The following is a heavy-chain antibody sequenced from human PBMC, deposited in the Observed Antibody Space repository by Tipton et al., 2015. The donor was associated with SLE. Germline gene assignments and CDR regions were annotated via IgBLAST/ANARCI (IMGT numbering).Heavy chain of an antibody. CDR3: ASSRAGRDNVWGSPPDY. CDR1: GGSVSSGSYY. V-gene: IGHV4-61*02. Sequence: LRLSCTVSGGSVSSGSYYWSWIRQPAGKGLEWIGRIYTSGSTNYNPSLKSRVTISEDTSKNQFSLKLSSVTAADTAEYYCASSRAGRDNVWGSPPDYWGQGTLVTVSS. CDR2: IYTSGST. J-gene: IGHJ4*02. D-gene: IGHD3-16*01.